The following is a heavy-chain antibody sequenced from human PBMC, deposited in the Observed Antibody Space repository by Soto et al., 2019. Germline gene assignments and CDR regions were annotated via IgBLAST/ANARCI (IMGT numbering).Heavy chain of an antibody. CDR1: GFTFSSYA. CDR3: ARIAAAGCDY. D-gene: IGHD6-13*01. CDR2: ISYDGSNK. Sequence: QVQLVESGGGVVQPGRSLRLSCAASGFTFSSYAMHWVRQAPGKGLEWVAVISYDGSNKYYADSVKGRFTSSRDNSKNTLYLQMNSLRAEDTAVYYCARIAAAGCDYWGQGTLVTVSS. V-gene: IGHV3-30-3*01. J-gene: IGHJ4*02.